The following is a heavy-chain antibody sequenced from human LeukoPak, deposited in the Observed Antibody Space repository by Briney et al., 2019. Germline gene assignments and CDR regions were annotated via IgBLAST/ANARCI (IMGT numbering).Heavy chain of an antibody. Sequence: PSETLSLTCTVSGGSISSYYWSWIRQPSGKGLEWIGYIYYSGSTNYNPSLKSRVTISVDTSKNQFSLKLSSVTAADTAVYYCARRGGIAAAGTYDYWGQGTLVTVSS. D-gene: IGHD6-13*01. CDR1: GGSISSYY. V-gene: IGHV4-59*01. CDR2: IYYSGST. J-gene: IGHJ4*02. CDR3: ARRGGIAAAGTYDY.